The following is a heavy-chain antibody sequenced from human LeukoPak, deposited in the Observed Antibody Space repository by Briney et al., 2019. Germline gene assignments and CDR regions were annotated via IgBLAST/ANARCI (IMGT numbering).Heavy chain of an antibody. V-gene: IGHV3-21*01. Sequence: TAGGSLRLSCAASGFTFSSYSMNWVRQAPGKGLEWVSSISSSSSYIYYADSVKGRFTISRDNAKNSLYLQMNSLRAEDTAVYYCARFAQVLTGFDPWGQGTLVTVSS. CDR3: ARFAQVLTGFDP. D-gene: IGHD4/OR15-4a*01. CDR1: GFTFSSYS. J-gene: IGHJ5*02. CDR2: ISSSSSYI.